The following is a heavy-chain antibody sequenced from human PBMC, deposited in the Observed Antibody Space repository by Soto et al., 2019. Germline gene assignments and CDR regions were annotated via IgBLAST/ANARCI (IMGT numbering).Heavy chain of an antibody. Sequence: GGSLRLSCAASGFTFSSYAMSWVRQAPGKGLEWVSAISGSGGSTYYADSVKGRFTISRDNSKNTLYLQMNSLRAEDTAVYYCAKDPLSGYYYDRSGSYWGQGTLVTVSS. CDR1: GFTFSSYA. CDR2: ISGSGGST. V-gene: IGHV3-23*01. J-gene: IGHJ4*02. D-gene: IGHD3-22*01. CDR3: AKDPLSGYYYDRSGSY.